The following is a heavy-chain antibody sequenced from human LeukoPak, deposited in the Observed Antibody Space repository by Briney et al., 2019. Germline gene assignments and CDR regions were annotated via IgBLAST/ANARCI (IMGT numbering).Heavy chain of an antibody. D-gene: IGHD5-12*01. CDR1: GFTFSSYA. CDR2: VSSNGGLT. V-gene: IGHV3-64*02. Sequence: GGSLRLSCAASGFTFSSYAMHWVRQVPGKGLEYVSSVSSNGGLTYYADSVKGRFTISKDKSKNTVFLQMGSLRAEDMGLYYCARDHSGAVADYWGQGTLVTVSP. J-gene: IGHJ4*02. CDR3: ARDHSGAVADY.